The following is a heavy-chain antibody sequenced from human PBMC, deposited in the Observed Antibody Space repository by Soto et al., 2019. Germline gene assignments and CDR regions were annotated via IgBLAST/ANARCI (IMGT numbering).Heavy chain of an antibody. CDR2: IYYSGST. D-gene: IGHD2-2*01. CDR3: ARDLRCISTSCYYGMDV. CDR1: GGSIGIGGYY. V-gene: IGHV4-31*03. Sequence: PSDTLSLTCTVSGGSIGIGGYYWSGILQHPGKGLEWIGYIYYSGSTYYNPSLKSRVTISVDTSKNQFSLKLSSVTAADTAVYYCARDLRCISTSCYYGMDVWGQGTTVTVSS. J-gene: IGHJ6*02.